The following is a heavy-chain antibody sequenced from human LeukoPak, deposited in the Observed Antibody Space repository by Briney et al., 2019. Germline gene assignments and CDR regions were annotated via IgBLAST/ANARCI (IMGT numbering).Heavy chain of an antibody. CDR1: GFTFSSYE. CDR3: ERDLLREVRVY. D-gene: IGHD1-26*01. V-gene: IGHV3-48*03. Sequence: GGSLRLSCATSGFTFSSYEMNWVRQAPGKGLDWVSYISSSGSTIYYADSVKGRFTISRDNAKNSLYLQMNSLRAEDTAVYYCERDLLREVRVYWGQGALVTVSS. CDR2: ISSSGSTI. J-gene: IGHJ4*02.